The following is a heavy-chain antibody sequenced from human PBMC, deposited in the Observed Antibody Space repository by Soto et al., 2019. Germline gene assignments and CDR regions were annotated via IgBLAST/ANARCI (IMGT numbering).Heavy chain of an antibody. CDR3: AGYPEYYDFWSGPDY. V-gene: IGHV4-39*01. CDR1: GGSISSSSYY. J-gene: IGHJ4*02. Sequence: PSETLSLTCTVSGGSISSSSYYWGWIRQPPGKGLEWIGSIYYSGSTYYNPSLKSRVTISVDTSKNQFSPKLSSVTAADTAAYYCAGYPEYYDFWSGPDYWGQGTLVTVSS. CDR2: IYYSGST. D-gene: IGHD3-3*01.